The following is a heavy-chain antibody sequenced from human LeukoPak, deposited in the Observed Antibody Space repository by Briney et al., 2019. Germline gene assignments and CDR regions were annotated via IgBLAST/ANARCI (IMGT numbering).Heavy chain of an antibody. CDR2: INPDGSTT. CDR1: GFTFSNYW. CDR3: ARPVVAATTPDTFDI. D-gene: IGHD2-15*01. V-gene: IGHV3-74*01. J-gene: IGHJ3*02. Sequence: GGSLRLSCAASGFTFSNYWMHWVRQDPGKGLVWVSFINPDGSTTNYADSVKGRFTISRDNAKNALYLQMNSLRAEDTAVYYCARPVVAATTPDTFDIWGQGTMVTVSS.